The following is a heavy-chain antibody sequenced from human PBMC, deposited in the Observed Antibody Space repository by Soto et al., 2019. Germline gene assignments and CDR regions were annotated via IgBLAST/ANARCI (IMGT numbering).Heavy chain of an antibody. J-gene: IGHJ6*02. Sequence: GGSLRLSCAASGFTFSSYSMNWVRQAPGKGLEWVSYISSSSSTIYYADSAKGRFTISRDNAKNSLYLQMNSLRAEDTAVYYCARDYCSSTSCFVYYGMDVWGQGTTVTVSS. V-gene: IGHV3-48*01. CDR3: ARDYCSSTSCFVYYGMDV. D-gene: IGHD2-2*01. CDR2: ISSSSSTI. CDR1: GFTFSSYS.